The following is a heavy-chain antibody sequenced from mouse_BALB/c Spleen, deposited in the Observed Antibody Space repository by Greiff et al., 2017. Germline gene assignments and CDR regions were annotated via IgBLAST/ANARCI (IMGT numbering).Heavy chain of an antibody. Sequence: QAQLQQPGAELVKPGASVKLSCKASGYTFTSYWMHWVKQRPGQGLEWIGEINPSNGRTNYNEKFKSKATLTVDKSSSTAYMQLSSLTSEDSAVYYCARGTTVVAPFDYWGQGTTLTVSS. CDR1: GYTFTSYW. J-gene: IGHJ2*01. CDR2: INPSNGRT. CDR3: ARGTTVVAPFDY. D-gene: IGHD1-1*01. V-gene: IGHV1S81*02.